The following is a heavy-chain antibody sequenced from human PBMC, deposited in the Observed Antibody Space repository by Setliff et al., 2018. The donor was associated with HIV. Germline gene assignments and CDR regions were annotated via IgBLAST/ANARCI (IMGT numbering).Heavy chain of an antibody. CDR2: IYYSGST. J-gene: IGHJ3*02. Sequence: SETLSLTCTVSDGSLSSDYWTWIRQTPGKGLEWIGYIYYSGSTKYNPSLTSRVTISVDTSKNHFSLKLTSVTAADTAVYYCARDYIHVFDIWGQGTMVTVSS. CDR1: DGSLSSDY. CDR3: ARDYIHVFDI. V-gene: IGHV4-59*01.